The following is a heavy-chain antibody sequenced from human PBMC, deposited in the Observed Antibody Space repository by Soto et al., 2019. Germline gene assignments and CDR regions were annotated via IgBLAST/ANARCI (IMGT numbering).Heavy chain of an antibody. D-gene: IGHD3-22*01. CDR1: GFTFSSYA. CDR3: VKGEYYYDSSGYYPFHY. J-gene: IGHJ4*02. CDR2: ISTNGGST. Sequence: GGSLRLSYSASGFTFSSYAMHWVRQAPGKGLEYVSSISTNGGSTHYADSVKGRFTISRDNSKNTQYLQMSSLRADDTAVYYCVKGEYYYDSSGYYPFHYWGQGTLVTVSS. V-gene: IGHV3-64D*06.